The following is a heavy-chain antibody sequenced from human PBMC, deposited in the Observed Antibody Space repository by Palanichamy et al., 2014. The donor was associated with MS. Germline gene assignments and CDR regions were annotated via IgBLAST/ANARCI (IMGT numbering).Heavy chain of an antibody. J-gene: IGHJ4*02. D-gene: IGHD1-7*01. CDR2: IFYSGSS. V-gene: IGHV4-59*01. Sequence: QVQLQESGPGLVKPSETLSLTCTVSGGSIGTYYWSWIRQPPGKGLEWIGYIFYSGSSNYNPSLKSRVTISVDTSKNQFSLKLSSVTAADTAVYYRVRDMGGNYKGAFYYWGPGTLVTVSS. CDR1: GGSIGTYY. CDR3: VRDMGGNYKGAFYY.